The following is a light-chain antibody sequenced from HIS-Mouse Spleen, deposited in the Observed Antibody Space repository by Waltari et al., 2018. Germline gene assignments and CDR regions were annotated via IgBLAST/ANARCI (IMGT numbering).Light chain of an antibody. J-gene: IGLJ7*01. V-gene: IGLV6-57*02. Sequence: NFMLTQPHSVSESPGKTVTISCTGSSGSIASNYVQGYQQRPGSAPTTVIYEDNQRPSGVPDRFSGSIDSSSNSASLTISGLKTEDEADYYCQSYDSSKHAVFGGGTQLTVL. CDR3: QSYDSSKHAV. CDR1: SGSIASNY. CDR2: EDN.